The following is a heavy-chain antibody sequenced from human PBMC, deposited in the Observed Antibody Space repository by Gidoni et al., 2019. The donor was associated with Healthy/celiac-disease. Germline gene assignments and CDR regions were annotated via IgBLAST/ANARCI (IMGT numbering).Heavy chain of an antibody. J-gene: IGHJ6*02. CDR2: IIPIFGTA. Sequence: QVQLVQSGAEVKKPGSAVKVSCKASGGTFSSYPIRWVRQTPGQGLEWIGGIIPIFGTANYAQKFQGRVTITADESTGTAYMELSSMRSEDTAVYYCARSHGHLDIVVVVAATGWYYYGMDVWGQGTTVTVSS. D-gene: IGHD2-15*01. V-gene: IGHV1-69*01. CDR1: GGTFSSYP. CDR3: ARSHGHLDIVVVVAATGWYYYGMDV.